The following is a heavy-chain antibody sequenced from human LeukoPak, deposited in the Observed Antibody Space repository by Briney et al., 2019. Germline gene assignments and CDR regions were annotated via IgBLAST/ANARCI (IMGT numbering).Heavy chain of an antibody. D-gene: IGHD2-8*01. CDR3: VRDFYCHNGACFDF. Sequence: PGGSLRLSCEASGFTFRDYSMTWVRQAPGKGLEGGSSIDTATPIINYADSVRGRFTISRDTARNSLYLQMSSLRAEDTAIYYCVRDFYCHNGACFDFWGQGTLVTVSS. CDR2: IDTATPII. CDR1: GFTFRDYS. V-gene: IGHV3-21*01. J-gene: IGHJ4*02.